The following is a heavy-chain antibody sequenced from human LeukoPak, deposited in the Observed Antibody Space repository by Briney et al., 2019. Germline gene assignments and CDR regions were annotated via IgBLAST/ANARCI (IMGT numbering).Heavy chain of an antibody. CDR1: GFTFSSYW. D-gene: IGHD5-24*01. CDR2: VNSDGTGT. CDR3: ARGEMATTGGHAFDI. V-gene: IGHV3-74*01. Sequence: GGSLRLSCAASGFTFSSYWMHWVRHATGKGLVWVSRVNSDGTGTTYADSVEGRFTISRDNAKNTVYLQMNSLRAEDTAVYYCARGEMATTGGHAFDIWGQGTMVTVSS. J-gene: IGHJ3*02.